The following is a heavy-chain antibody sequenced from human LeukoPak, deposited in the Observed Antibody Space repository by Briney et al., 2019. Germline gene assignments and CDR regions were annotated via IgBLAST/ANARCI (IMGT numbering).Heavy chain of an antibody. V-gene: IGHV3-21*01. CDR1: GFTFSSYS. CDR2: ISSSSSYI. J-gene: IGHJ6*02. CDR3: ARDMGLRFLEWLLFVGMDV. D-gene: IGHD3-3*01. Sequence: PGGSLRLSCAASGFTFSSYSMNWVRQAPGKGLEWVSFISSSSSYIYYADSVKGRFTISRDNAKNSLYLQLNSLRAEDTAVYYCARDMGLRFLEWLLFVGMDVWGQGTTVTVSS.